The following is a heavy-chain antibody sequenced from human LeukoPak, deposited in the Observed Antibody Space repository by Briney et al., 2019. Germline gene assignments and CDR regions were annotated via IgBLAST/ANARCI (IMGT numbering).Heavy chain of an antibody. D-gene: IGHD2-2*01. CDR1: GFTFSDYY. CDR3: AKYLQYFDY. V-gene: IGHV3-11*01. CDR2: ISSSGSTI. Sequence: GRSLRLSCAASGFTFSDYYMSWIRQAPGKGLEWLSYISSSGSTINYADSVKGRFTISRDNAKNSLYLQMNSLRAEDTAVYYCAKYLQYFDYWGQGTLVTVSS. J-gene: IGHJ4*02.